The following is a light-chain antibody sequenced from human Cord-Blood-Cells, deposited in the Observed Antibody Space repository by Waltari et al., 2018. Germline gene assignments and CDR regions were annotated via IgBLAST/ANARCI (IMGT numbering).Light chain of an antibody. CDR1: SSDVGGYNY. CDR2: EVS. J-gene: IGLJ3*02. CDR3: SSYAGSNNLV. Sequence: QSALTQPPSASGSPGQSVTISCTGTSSDVGGYNYVSWYQQHPAKAPKLMVYEVSKRASGVPDRFSGSKSGNPASLTVSGLQAEDVADYYCSSYAGSNNLVFGGGTKLTVL. V-gene: IGLV2-8*01.